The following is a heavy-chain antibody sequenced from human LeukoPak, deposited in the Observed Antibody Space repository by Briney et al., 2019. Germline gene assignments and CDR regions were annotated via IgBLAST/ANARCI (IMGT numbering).Heavy chain of an antibody. CDR3: VGGRGWLPDY. Sequence: PGGSLRLSCAASGLTFSTYSMNWARQAPGKGLEGVANIKKDGNEAYYVDAVKGRSPISRDNAKNSMYLQMSSLGDEDTGVYYCVGGRGWLPDYWGQGTLVTVSS. CDR2: IKKDGNEA. D-gene: IGHD5-12*01. V-gene: IGHV3-7*04. CDR1: GLTFSTYS. J-gene: IGHJ4*02.